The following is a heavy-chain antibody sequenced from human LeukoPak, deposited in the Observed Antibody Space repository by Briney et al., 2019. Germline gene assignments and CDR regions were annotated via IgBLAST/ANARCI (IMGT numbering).Heavy chain of an antibody. CDR1: GVSFSGYY. CDR2: INHSGST. CDR3: ARELYTISRRWCER. J-gene: IGHJ1*01. D-gene: IGHD2-8*01. V-gene: IGHV4-34*01. Sequence: SETLSLTCAVYGVSFSGYYWSWIRQPPGKGLEGSGEINHSGSTNYNPSLKSRVTISVDTSKNQFSLQLSSVTAAETAFYYCARELYTISRRWCERWREGTLL.